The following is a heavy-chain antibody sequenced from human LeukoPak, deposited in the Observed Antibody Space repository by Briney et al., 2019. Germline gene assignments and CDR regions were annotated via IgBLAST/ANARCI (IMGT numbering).Heavy chain of an antibody. J-gene: IGHJ3*02. CDR3: AIPSSSIAARSAFDI. CDR1: GYTFTGYY. V-gene: IGHV1-46*01. CDR2: INPSGGST. D-gene: IGHD6-6*01. Sequence: ASVKVSCKASGYTFTGYYMHWVRQAPGQGLEWMGIINPSGGSTSYAQKFQGRVTMTRDTSTSTVYMELSSLRSEDTAVYYCAIPSSSIAARSAFDIWGQGTMVTVSS.